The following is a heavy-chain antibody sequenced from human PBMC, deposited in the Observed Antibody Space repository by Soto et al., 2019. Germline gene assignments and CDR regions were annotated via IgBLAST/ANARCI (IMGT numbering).Heavy chain of an antibody. CDR3: AKDSKDDILTGYLLV. CDR1: GFTCDDYA. J-gene: IGHJ4*02. D-gene: IGHD3-9*01. CDR2: ISWNSGSI. Sequence: EVQLVESGGGLVQPGRSLRLSCAASGFTCDDYAMHWVRQAPGKGLEWVSGISWNSGSIGYADSVKGRFTITRDNAKNSLYLRMNSLRAEDTALYYCAKDSKDDILTGYLLVWGQGTLVTVSS. V-gene: IGHV3-9*01.